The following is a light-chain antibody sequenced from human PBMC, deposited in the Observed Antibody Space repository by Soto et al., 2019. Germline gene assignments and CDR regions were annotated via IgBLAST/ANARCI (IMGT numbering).Light chain of an antibody. CDR2: RVF. J-gene: IGKJ1*01. CDR3: QQFGGSPRT. V-gene: IGKV3-20*01. Sequence: EIVLTQSPGTLSLSPGERATLSCRASQSVGASLVWYKQKPGQAPRLLIYRVFNRATGIPDRFSGSGSGTDFTLTISRLEPEDFAVYYGQQFGGSPRTFGRGTKVERK. CDR1: QSVGAS.